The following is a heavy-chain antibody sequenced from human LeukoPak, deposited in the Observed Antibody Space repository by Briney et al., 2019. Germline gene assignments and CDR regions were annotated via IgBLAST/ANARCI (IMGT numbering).Heavy chain of an antibody. D-gene: IGHD3-22*01. Sequence: PGGSLRLSCAASGFTFSGYAMSWVRQAPGKGLEWVSAISGSGGSTYYADSVKGRFTISRDNSKNTLYLQMNSLRAEDTAVYYCAKDKELYYYDSSGYWYWGQGTLVTVSS. CDR1: GFTFSGYA. CDR3: AKDKELYYYDSSGYWY. V-gene: IGHV3-23*01. J-gene: IGHJ4*02. CDR2: ISGSGGST.